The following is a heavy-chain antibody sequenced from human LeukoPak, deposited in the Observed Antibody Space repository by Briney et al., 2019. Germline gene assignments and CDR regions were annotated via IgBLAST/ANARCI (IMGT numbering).Heavy chain of an antibody. D-gene: IGHD2-2*01. Sequence: GGSLRLSCAASGFTFDXYAMHWVRXXPGRGLEXVSXISWDGGSTYYADSVKGRFTISRDNSKNSLYLQMNSLRAEDTALYYCARVVPAALLDYYFDYWGQGTLVTVSS. CDR1: GFTFDXYA. J-gene: IGHJ4*02. V-gene: IGHV3-43D*03. CDR2: ISWDGGST. CDR3: ARVVPAALLDYYFDY.